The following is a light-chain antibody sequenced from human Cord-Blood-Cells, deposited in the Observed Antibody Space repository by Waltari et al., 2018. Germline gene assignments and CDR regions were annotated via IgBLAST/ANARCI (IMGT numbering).Light chain of an antibody. CDR2: DAS. V-gene: IGKV1-13*02. J-gene: IGKJ4*01. CDR3: QQYNSYPLT. CDR1: QGSSSA. Sequence: AFQLTDSPSSLSASVGARVTITCRSSQGSSSALAWYQQKPGKAPNLLIYDASSFESGVPSRFSGSGSGTDFTLTISCLQPEDFATYYCQQYNSYPLTFGGGTKVEIK.